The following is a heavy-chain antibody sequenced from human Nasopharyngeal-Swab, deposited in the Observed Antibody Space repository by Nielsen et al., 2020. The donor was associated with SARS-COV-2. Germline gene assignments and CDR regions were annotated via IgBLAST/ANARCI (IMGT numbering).Heavy chain of an antibody. Sequence: SVKVSCKASGGTFSSYAISWVRQAPGQGLEWMGGIIPIFGTADYAQKFQDRVTITADESTSTAYMELSSLRSEDTAVYYCARSGYSNSDIDYWGQGTLVTVSS. D-gene: IGHD6-6*01. J-gene: IGHJ4*02. CDR3: ARSGYSNSDIDY. CDR2: IIPIFGTA. V-gene: IGHV1-69*13. CDR1: GGTFSSYA.